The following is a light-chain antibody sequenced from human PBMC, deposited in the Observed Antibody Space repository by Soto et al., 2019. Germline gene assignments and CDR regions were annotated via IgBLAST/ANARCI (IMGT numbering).Light chain of an antibody. V-gene: IGLV2-14*01. Sequence: QSVLTQPASMSGSPGQSITISCTGTRSDVGGYNYVSWYQHHPGKVPRLLIYEVTNRPAEVSNRFSGSKSGITASLTISGLQSEDEADYYCSSYTSGRTVIFGGGTKVTVL. CDR1: RSDVGGYNY. CDR2: EVT. J-gene: IGLJ2*01. CDR3: SSYTSGRTVI.